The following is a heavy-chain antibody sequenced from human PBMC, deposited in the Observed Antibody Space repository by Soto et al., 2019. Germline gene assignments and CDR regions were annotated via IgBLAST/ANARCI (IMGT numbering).Heavy chain of an antibody. D-gene: IGHD3-3*01. J-gene: IGHJ4*02. Sequence: ASVKVSCKASGYTFTSYDINWVRQATGQGLEWMGWMNPNSGNTGYAQKFQGRVTMTRNTSISTAYMELSSLRSEDTAVYYCASEQYYLNDFWSGYFPYFDYWGQGTLVTVSS. CDR3: ASEQYYLNDFWSGYFPYFDY. CDR1: GYTFTSYD. CDR2: MNPNSGNT. V-gene: IGHV1-8*01.